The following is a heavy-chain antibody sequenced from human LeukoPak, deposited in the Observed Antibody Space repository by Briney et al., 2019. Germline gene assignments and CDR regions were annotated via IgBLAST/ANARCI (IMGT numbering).Heavy chain of an antibody. Sequence: PGGSLRLSCVVAGFTFSNHWMSWVRQAPGKGLEWVADIKPDGSGQYLVDSVKGRFTISRDNAKNSQYLQMNSLRAEDTAVYYCAKDIKRITIFGVVTGIDYWGQGTLVTVSS. D-gene: IGHD3-3*01. J-gene: IGHJ4*02. CDR2: IKPDGSGQ. V-gene: IGHV3-7*01. CDR3: AKDIKRITIFGVVTGIDY. CDR1: GFTFSNHW.